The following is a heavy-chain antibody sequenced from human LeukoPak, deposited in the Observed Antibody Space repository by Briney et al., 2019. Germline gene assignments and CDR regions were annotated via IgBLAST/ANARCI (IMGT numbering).Heavy chain of an antibody. V-gene: IGHV3-30*02. CDR2: IRYDGSNK. J-gene: IGHJ3*02. D-gene: IGHD3-22*01. CDR3: AKDRRHSDSSGYYSHDAFDI. Sequence: PGGSLRLSCAASGFTFSSYGMHWVRQAPGKGLEWVAFIRYDGSNKYYADSVKGRFTISRDNSKNTLYLQMNSLRAEDTAVYYCAKDRRHSDSSGYYSHDAFDIWGQGTTVTVSS. CDR1: GFTFSSYG.